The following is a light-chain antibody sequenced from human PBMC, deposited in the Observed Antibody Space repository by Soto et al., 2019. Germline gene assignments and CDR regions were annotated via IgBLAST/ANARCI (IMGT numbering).Light chain of an antibody. V-gene: IGLV4-69*01. Sequence: QSVVTQSPSASASLGASVKLTCTLSSGHSSYAIAWHQQQPEKGPRYLMKLNSDGSHSKGDGIPDRFSGSSSGAERYLTISSLQSEDEADYYCRTWGTGTQGYVVFGGGTKLTVL. CDR3: RTWGTGTQGYVV. CDR2: LNSDGSH. J-gene: IGLJ2*01. CDR1: SGHSSYA.